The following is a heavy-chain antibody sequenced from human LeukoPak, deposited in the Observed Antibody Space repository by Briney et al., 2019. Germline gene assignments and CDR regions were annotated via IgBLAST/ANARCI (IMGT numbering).Heavy chain of an antibody. CDR2: IYHSGST. J-gene: IGHJ6*02. D-gene: IGHD1-14*01. V-gene: IGHV4-30-2*01. CDR1: GGSISSGGYS. Sequence: PSETLSLTCAVSGGSISSGGYSWSWIRQPPGKGLKWIGYIYHSGSTYYNPSLKSRVTISVDRSKNQFSLKLSSVTAADTAVYYCARDNLCYGMDVWGQGTTVTVSS. CDR3: ARDNLCYGMDV.